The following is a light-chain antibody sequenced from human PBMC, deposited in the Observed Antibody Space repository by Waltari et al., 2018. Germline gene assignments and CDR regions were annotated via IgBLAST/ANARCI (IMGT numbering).Light chain of an antibody. J-gene: IGKJ2*01. Sequence: VLTQAPGTLSLSPGQRATLSCRASQSLSKKYLAWYQQKPGQAPRLLSYVASSRAAGSPDRFSGSGSGTDFTLTISRLEPEDSAVYYCQQYGSSVLYTFGQGTKLEIK. CDR1: QSLSKKY. CDR2: VAS. V-gene: IGKV3-20*01. CDR3: QQYGSSVLYT.